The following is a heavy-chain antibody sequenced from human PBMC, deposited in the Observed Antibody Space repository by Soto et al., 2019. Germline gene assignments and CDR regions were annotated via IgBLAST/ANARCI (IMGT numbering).Heavy chain of an antibody. D-gene: IGHD3-22*01. V-gene: IGHV4-30-2*01. CDR3: ARGVPPNYYDSSGYSRIPKGFDY. Sequence: QLPLPEFGSRLVKPSPNLALPLRGFGGSLRQGCYSRGLIPQPTGEGLGWVGYLHYCGSTFYNPSLKSRVTISVDRSKNQFSLKLSSVTAADTAVYYCARGVPPNYYDSSGYSRIPKGFDYWGQGTLVTVSS. CDR1: GGSLRQGCYS. CDR2: LHYCGST. J-gene: IGHJ4*02.